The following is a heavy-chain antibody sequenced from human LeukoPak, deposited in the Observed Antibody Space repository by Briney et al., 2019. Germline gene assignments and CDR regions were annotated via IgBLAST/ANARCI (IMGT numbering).Heavy chain of an antibody. CDR3: ARENSNSWYLDY. Sequence: SETLSLTCTVSGGSISSYYWSWIRQPPGKGLEWIGYIYYSGSTDHNPSLKSRVTTSVDTSKNQFSLNLSSVTAADTAVYYCARENSNSWYLDYWGQGTLVTVSS. V-gene: IGHV4-59*12. D-gene: IGHD6-13*01. CDR2: IYYSGST. J-gene: IGHJ4*02. CDR1: GGSISSYY.